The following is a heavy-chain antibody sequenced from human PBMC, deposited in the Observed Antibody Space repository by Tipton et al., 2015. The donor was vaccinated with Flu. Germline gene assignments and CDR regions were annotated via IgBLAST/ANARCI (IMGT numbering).Heavy chain of an antibody. CDR2: FSSSGSTI. D-gene: IGHD2-2*01. Sequence: SLRLSCAVSGFTFSSYEMNWVRQAPGKGLEWVSYFSSSGSTIYYADSVKGRFTISRDNAKNPLYLQMNSLRAEDTAVYYCARVTTYCSSTSCYFYFDYWGQGTLVTVSS. V-gene: IGHV3-48*03. J-gene: IGHJ4*02. CDR3: ARVTTYCSSTSCYFYFDY. CDR1: GFTFSSYE.